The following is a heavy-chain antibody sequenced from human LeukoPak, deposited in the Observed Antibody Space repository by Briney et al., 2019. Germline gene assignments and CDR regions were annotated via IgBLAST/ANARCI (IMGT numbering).Heavy chain of an antibody. V-gene: IGHV3-53*01. CDR3: ARDLLAAAGYYYYYGMDV. J-gene: IGHJ6*02. CDR1: GFTITTNY. CDR2: IYGDDET. D-gene: IGHD6-13*01. Sequence: GGSLRLSCAASGFTITTNYMNWVRQAPGKGLEWVSVIYGDDETNYADSVKGRFTISRDISKNTVNLQMNSLRAEDTAVYYCARDLLAAAGYYYYYGMDVWGQGTTVTVSS.